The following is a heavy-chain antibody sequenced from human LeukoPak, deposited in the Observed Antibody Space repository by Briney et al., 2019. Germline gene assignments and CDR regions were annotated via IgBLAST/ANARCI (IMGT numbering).Heavy chain of an antibody. Sequence: SVKVSCEASGGTFSSYAISWVRQAPGQGLEWMGGIIPIFGTANYAQKFQGRVTITTDESTSTAYMELSSLRSEDTAVYYCASYSITMVRGVIINYYMDVWGKGTTVTVSS. CDR2: IIPIFGTA. CDR3: ASYSITMVRGVIINYYMDV. D-gene: IGHD3-10*01. CDR1: GGTFSSYA. V-gene: IGHV1-69*05. J-gene: IGHJ6*03.